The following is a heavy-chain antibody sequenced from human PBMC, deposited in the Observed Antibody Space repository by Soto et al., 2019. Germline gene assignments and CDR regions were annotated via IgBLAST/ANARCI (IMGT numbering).Heavy chain of an antibody. Sequence: QVQLVQSGAEVKKPGASVKVSCKASGYTFTGYYMHWVRQAPGQGLEWMGWINPNSGGTNYAQKFQGRVTMARDTSISTAYMELSRLRSDDTAVYYCASSLNYGDFECYFDYWGQGTLVTVSS. V-gene: IGHV1-2*02. J-gene: IGHJ4*02. CDR2: INPNSGGT. D-gene: IGHD4-17*01. CDR3: ASSLNYGDFECYFDY. CDR1: GYTFTGYY.